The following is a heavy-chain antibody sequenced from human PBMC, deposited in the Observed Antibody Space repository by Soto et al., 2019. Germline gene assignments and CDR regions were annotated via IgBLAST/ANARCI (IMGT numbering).Heavy chain of an antibody. CDR1: GYSFTSYW. CDR3: ARQGAVTTGYYYYGMDV. Sequence: GESLKISCKCSGYSFTSYWISLVRQMPGKGLEWMGRIDPSDSYTNYSPSFQGHVTISADKSISTAYLQWSSLKASDTAMYYCARQGAVTTGYYYYGMDVWGQGTTVTVSS. CDR2: IDPSDSYT. D-gene: IGHD4-17*01. J-gene: IGHJ6*02. V-gene: IGHV5-10-1*01.